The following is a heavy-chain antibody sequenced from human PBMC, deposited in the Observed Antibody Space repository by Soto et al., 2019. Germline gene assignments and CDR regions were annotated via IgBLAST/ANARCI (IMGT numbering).Heavy chain of an antibody. J-gene: IGHJ4*02. CDR1: GFAFKNFA. CDR2: ISAAGGST. Sequence: PVGSLRLSCAASGFAFKNFAVNWVRRAPGRGLEWVSAISAAGGSTYYADSVKGRFTISRDNSKNTLYLDITSLRAEDSAIYYCVKAESCSSGGCFAIFDFWGQGTLVTVSS. V-gene: IGHV3-23*01. CDR3: VKAESCSSGGCFAIFDF. D-gene: IGHD2-15*01.